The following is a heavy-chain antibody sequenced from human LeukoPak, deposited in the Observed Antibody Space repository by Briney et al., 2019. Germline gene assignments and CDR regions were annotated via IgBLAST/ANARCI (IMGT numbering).Heavy chain of an antibody. CDR1: GFTLTNYA. CDR2: LGTADDT. V-gene: IGHV3-13*01. J-gene: IGHJ4*02. D-gene: IGHD1-1*01. CDR3: ARQSTPHGNFDY. Sequence: GGSLRPSCAASGFTLTNYAMHWVRQPAGEGLEWASALGTADDTFYPGSVKGRFSISRDNAKKSLFLQMNSLRVEDTAIYYCARQSTPHGNFDYWGQGTLVTVSS.